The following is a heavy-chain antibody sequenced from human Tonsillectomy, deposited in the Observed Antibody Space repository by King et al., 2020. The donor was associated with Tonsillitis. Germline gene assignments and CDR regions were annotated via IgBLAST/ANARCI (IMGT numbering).Heavy chain of an antibody. Sequence: QLQESGPGLVKPSETLCLTCTVSGGSISSYYWSWIRQPPGKGLEWVGYIYYSGSTDSNPSLKMRVTISVDTSKNQLSLQLCSVTAADPAVYFCARVHSSAHWYFDLWGRGTLVTVSS. V-gene: IGHV4-59*01. CDR2: IYYSGST. D-gene: IGHD6-25*01. CDR3: ARVHSSAHWYFDL. CDR1: GGSISSYY. J-gene: IGHJ2*01.